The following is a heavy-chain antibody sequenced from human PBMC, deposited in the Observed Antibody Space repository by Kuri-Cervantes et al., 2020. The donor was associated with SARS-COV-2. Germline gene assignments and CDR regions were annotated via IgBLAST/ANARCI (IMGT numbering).Heavy chain of an antibody. J-gene: IGHJ3*02. CDR1: GDSISSSSYY. D-gene: IGHD2-2*01. CDR3: ARRACSSTSCYRALRAFDI. V-gene: IGHV4-39*01. Sequence: SETLSLTCTVSGDSISSSSYYWGWIRQPPGKGLEWIGSIYYSGSTYYNPSLKSRVTISVDTSKNQFSLKLSSVTAADTAVYYCARRACSSTSCYRALRAFDIWGQGTTVTVSS. CDR2: IYYSGST.